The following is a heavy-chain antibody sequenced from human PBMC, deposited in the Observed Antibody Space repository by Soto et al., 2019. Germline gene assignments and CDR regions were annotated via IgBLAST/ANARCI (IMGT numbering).Heavy chain of an antibody. CDR2: VYYTGSA. CDR3: ARGSPLSSSLPLDY. J-gene: IGHJ4*02. D-gene: IGHD2-15*01. V-gene: IGHV4-59*01. Sequence: QVQLQESGPGLVRPSETLSLTCTVSGGSISPYYWSWIRQPPGQGLEWIGYVYYTGSANSSPSLKRRVTISLDTSKNQFSLNLNSVTAADTAIYFCARGSPLSSSLPLDYWGQGTLVAVSS. CDR1: GGSISPYY.